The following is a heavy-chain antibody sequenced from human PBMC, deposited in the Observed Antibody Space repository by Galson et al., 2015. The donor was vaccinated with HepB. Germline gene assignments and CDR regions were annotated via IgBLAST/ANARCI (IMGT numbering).Heavy chain of an antibody. D-gene: IGHD6-13*01. V-gene: IGHV1-24*01. J-gene: IGHJ4*02. CDR2: FDPEDGET. CDR3: ATDRTAHSSSWYYFDY. Sequence: SVKVSCKVSGYTLTELSMHWVRQAPGKGLEWMGGFDPEDGETIYAQKFQGRVTMTKDTSTDTAYMELSSLRSEDTAVYYCATDRTAHSSSWYYFDYWGQGTLVTVSS. CDR1: GYTLTELS.